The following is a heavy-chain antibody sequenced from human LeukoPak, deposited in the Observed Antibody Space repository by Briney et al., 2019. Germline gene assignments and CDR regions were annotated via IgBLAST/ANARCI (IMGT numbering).Heavy chain of an antibody. CDR2: ISGSGDST. V-gene: IGHV3-23*01. CDR1: RFTFSSFV. D-gene: IGHD7-27*01. CDR3: ANPWGSGWYFDL. Sequence: GGSLRLSCAASRFTFSSFVMHWVRQAPGKGLEWVSGISGSGDSTYYADSVKGRFTISRDNSKITLYVQMNSLRAEDTAVYYCANPWGSGWYFDLWGRGTLVTVSS. J-gene: IGHJ2*01.